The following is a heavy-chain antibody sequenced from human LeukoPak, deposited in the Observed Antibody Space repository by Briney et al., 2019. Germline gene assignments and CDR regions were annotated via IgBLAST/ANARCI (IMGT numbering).Heavy chain of an antibody. Sequence: PSETLSLTCAVSGGSISSSNWWSWVRQPPGKGLEWIGEIHHSGSTNYNPSLKSRVTISVDKSKNQFSVKLTSVTAADTAVYYCARPTPRYGPGSYRRYFDYWGQGTLVTVSS. D-gene: IGHD3-10*01. V-gene: IGHV4-4*02. J-gene: IGHJ4*02. CDR1: GGSISSSNW. CDR3: ARPTPRYGPGSYRRYFDY. CDR2: IHHSGST.